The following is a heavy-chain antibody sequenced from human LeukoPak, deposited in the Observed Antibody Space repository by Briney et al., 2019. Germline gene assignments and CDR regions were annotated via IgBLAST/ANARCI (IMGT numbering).Heavy chain of an antibody. CDR1: GYTFTGYG. V-gene: IGHV1-18*01. Sequence: ASVKVSCKPSGYTFTGYGINWVRQAPGQGLEWMGWIRVYNGDTNYAQKFKGRVTMTTDTSTNTAYMELRSLGSDDTAVYHCARDPSYDSSGYPNWFDPWGQGTLVTVSS. CDR3: ARDPSYDSSGYPNWFDP. J-gene: IGHJ5*02. D-gene: IGHD3-22*01. CDR2: IRVYNGDT.